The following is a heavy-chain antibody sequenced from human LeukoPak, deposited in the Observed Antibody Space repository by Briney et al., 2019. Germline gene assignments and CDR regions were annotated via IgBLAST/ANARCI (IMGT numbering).Heavy chain of an antibody. V-gene: IGHV3-23*01. Sequence: GGSLRLSCAASGFTFRSYAMSWVRQGPGKGLEWVSAISGSGGDTFYADSVKGRFTISRDNSKNTLYLQMNGLRAEDTAVYYCAKVRLRFLTTPTDAFDIWGQGTMVTVSS. J-gene: IGHJ3*02. CDR2: ISGSGGDT. CDR1: GFTFRSYA. D-gene: IGHD3-3*01. CDR3: AKVRLRFLTTPTDAFDI.